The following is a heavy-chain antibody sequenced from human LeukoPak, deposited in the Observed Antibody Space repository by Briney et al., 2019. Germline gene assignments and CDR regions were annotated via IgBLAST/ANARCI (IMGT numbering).Heavy chain of an antibody. CDR3: ARDAGYSSTWNPNYYYYYGMDV. CDR2: IIPIFGTA. CDR1: GGTFSSYA. J-gene: IGHJ6*02. V-gene: IGHV1-69*13. D-gene: IGHD6-13*01. Sequence: ASVKVSCRASGGTFSSYAISWVRQAPGQGLEWMGGIIPIFGTANYAQKFQGRVTITADESTSTAYMELSSLRSEDTAVYYCARDAGYSSTWNPNYYYYYGMDVWAKGPRSPSP.